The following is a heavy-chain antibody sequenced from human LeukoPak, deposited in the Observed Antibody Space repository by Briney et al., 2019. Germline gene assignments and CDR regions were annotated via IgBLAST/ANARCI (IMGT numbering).Heavy chain of an antibody. D-gene: IGHD2-21*02. V-gene: IGHV3-74*01. J-gene: IGHJ4*02. CDR1: GFTFSTYW. CDR3: ARSSRGDAINFDY. Sequence: PGGSLRLSCAASGFTFSTYWMHWVRQAPGKGLVWVSRINSDGSTTSYADSVKGRFTISRDNAKNTLYLQMNSLRAEDTAVYYCARSSRGDAINFDYWGQGTLVTASS. CDR2: INSDGSTT.